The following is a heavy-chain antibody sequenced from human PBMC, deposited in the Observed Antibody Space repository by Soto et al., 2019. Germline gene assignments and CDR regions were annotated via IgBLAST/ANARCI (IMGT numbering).Heavy chain of an antibody. Sequence: QVQLVESGGAVVQPGRSLRLACETSGFIFSDYGMHWVRQAPGKGLEWVAVIYYDGSNEHYSDSVRGRITISRDNSKNILYLQMNSLRAEDTAIYYCARWWNDEEWVETMDVWGQGTTVTVSS. V-gene: IGHV3-33*01. CDR3: ARWWNDEEWVETMDV. CDR1: GFIFSDYG. J-gene: IGHJ6*01. D-gene: IGHD1-1*01. CDR2: IYYDGSNE.